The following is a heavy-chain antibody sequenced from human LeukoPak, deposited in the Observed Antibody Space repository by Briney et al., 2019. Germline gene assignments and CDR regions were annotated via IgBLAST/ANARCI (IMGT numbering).Heavy chain of an antibody. CDR3: AREGMVAAFDY. D-gene: IGHD2-15*01. V-gene: IGHV3-21*01. J-gene: IGHJ4*02. CDR2: ISSSSSYI. Sequence: GGPLRLSCAASGFTFSSYSMNWVRQAPGKGLEWVSSISSSSSYIYYADSVKGRFTISRDKAKNSLYLQMNSLRAEDTAIYYCAREGMVAAFDYWGQGTLVTVSS. CDR1: GFTFSSYS.